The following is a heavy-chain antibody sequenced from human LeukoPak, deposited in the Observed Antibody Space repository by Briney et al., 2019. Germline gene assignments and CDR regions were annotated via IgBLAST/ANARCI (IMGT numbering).Heavy chain of an antibody. Sequence: GGSLRLSCAASGFTFSNAWMSWVRQAPGKGLEWVGRIKSKTDGGTTDYAAPVKGRFTISRDDSKDTLYLQMNSLKTEDTAVYYCTTEENSSGYYYDGYFDYWGQGTLVTVSS. CDR2: IKSKTDGGTT. CDR1: GFTFSNAW. V-gene: IGHV3-15*01. D-gene: IGHD3-22*01. CDR3: TTEENSSGYYYDGYFDY. J-gene: IGHJ4*02.